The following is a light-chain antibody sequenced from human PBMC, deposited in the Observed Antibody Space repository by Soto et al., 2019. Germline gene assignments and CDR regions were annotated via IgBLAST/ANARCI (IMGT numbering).Light chain of an antibody. V-gene: IGLV3-21*04. J-gene: IGLJ1*01. CDR2: YDS. CDR1: NIGSKS. CDR3: QVWDSSSDLPI. Sequence: SYELTQPPSVSVAPGKTARITCGGNNIGSKSVHWYQQKPGQAPVLVIYYDSDRPSGIPERFSGSNSGNTATLTISRVEAGDEADYYCQVWDSSSDLPIFGPGTKLTVL.